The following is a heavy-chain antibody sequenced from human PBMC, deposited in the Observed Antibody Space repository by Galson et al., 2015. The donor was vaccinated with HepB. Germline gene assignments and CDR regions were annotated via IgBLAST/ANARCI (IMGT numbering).Heavy chain of an antibody. CDR3: AREERERQYFQH. J-gene: IGHJ1*01. CDR2: IIPILGIA. CDR1: GGTFSSYA. Sequence: SCKASGGTFSSYAISWVRQAPGQGLEWMGRIIPILGIANYAQKFQGRVTITADKSTSTAYMELSSLRSEDTAAYYCAREERERQYFQHWGQGTLVTVSS. V-gene: IGHV1-69*04. D-gene: IGHD1-26*01.